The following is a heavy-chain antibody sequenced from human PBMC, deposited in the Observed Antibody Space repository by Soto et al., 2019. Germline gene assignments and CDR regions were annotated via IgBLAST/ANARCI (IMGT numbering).Heavy chain of an antibody. V-gene: IGHV1-18*01. J-gene: IGHJ4*02. CDR3: ARDLPPSDY. CDR1: GYTFTSYF. CDR2: ISAYNGNT. Sequence: QVQLVQSGAEVKKPGASVKVSCKASGYTFTSYFISWVRQAPGQGLEWMGWISAYNGNTNYVQKLQGRVTMTTDTSTRTAYMELRSLRSADAAVYYCARDLPPSDYWGQGTLVTVSS.